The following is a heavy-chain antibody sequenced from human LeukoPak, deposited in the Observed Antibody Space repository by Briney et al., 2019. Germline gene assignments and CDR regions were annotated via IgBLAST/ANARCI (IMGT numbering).Heavy chain of an antibody. J-gene: IGHJ4*02. CDR2: FTYDESEK. D-gene: IGHD2-15*01. CDR1: GFSVSSHA. V-gene: IGHV3-30*04. CDR3: AKGTSGSSHSAGHY. Sequence: PGGSLRLSCVASGFSVSSHAMHWVRQAPGKGLEWVASFTYDESEKFYGDSVKGRFTISRDIFRNTVYLQMNSLRAEDTAIYSCAKGTSGSSHSAGHYWGQGTLVTVSS.